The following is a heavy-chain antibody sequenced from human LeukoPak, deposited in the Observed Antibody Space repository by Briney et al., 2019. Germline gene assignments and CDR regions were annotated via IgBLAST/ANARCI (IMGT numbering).Heavy chain of an antibody. CDR2: IYPDDSRT. J-gene: IGHJ4*02. V-gene: IGHV5-51*01. Sequence: GESLKISCKGSGYSFTSYWINWVRQTPGKGLEWMGTIYPDDSRTRYSPSFQGHATLSADTSINTAYLQWNTLKASDTAIYYCVRETAYNLDYWGQGTLVTVSS. CDR1: GYSFTSYW. D-gene: IGHD1-1*01. CDR3: VRETAYNLDY.